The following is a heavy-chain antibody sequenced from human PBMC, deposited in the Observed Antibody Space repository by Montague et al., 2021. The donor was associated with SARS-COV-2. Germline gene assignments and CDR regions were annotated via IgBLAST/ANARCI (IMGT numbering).Heavy chain of an antibody. Sequence: SLRLSCAASGFIFSSNAMSWVRQAPGKGLEWVPTIGGGRRTYYAXSVKGRFTISRDNSKNTLYLQMNSLRAEDTAVYYCAKVGGYSYGLSDYWGQGTLVTVSS. CDR2: IGGGRRT. CDR3: AKVGGYSYGLSDY. V-gene: IGHV3-23*01. D-gene: IGHD5-18*01. CDR1: GFIFSSNA. J-gene: IGHJ4*02.